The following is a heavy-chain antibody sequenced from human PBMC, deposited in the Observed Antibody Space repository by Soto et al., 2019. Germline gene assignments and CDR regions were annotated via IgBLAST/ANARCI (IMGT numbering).Heavy chain of an antibody. CDR1: GGSISSSSYY. V-gene: IGHV4-39*01. CDR3: FASSSTLYYFDY. CDR2: IYYSGST. D-gene: IGHD6-6*01. J-gene: IGHJ4*02. Sequence: QLQLQESGPGLVKPSETLSLTCTVSGGSISSSSYYWGWIRQPPGKGLEWIGSIYYSGSTYYNPSLKSRVTISVDTSKNQFSLKLSSVTAADTAVYYCFASSSTLYYFDYWGQGTLVTVSS.